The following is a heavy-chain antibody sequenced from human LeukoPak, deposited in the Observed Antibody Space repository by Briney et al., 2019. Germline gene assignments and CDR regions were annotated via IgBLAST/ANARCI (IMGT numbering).Heavy chain of an antibody. J-gene: IGHJ4*02. CDR3: ARAPLKYSSGWYYFDY. V-gene: IGHV1-2*02. CDR1: RYTFTGYY. Sequence: ASVKVSCKASRYTFTGYYMHWVRQAPGQGLEWMGWINPDSGGTDYAQKFQGRFTMTWDTSISTAYMELSRLRSDDTAVYYCARAPLKYSSGWYYFDYWGQGTLVTVSS. D-gene: IGHD6-19*01. CDR2: INPDSGGT.